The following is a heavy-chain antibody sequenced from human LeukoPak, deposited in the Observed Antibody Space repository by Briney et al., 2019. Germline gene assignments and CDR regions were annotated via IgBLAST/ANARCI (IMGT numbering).Heavy chain of an antibody. CDR2: INSDGSST. V-gene: IGHV3-74*01. J-gene: IGHJ3*02. CDR3: ARAGSTRYSTKDAFDI. Sequence: PGGSLRLSCAASGFTFGTYAMSWVRQAPGKALVWVSRINSDGSSTSYADSVKGRFTISRDNAKNTLYLQMNSLRAEDTAVYYCARAGSTRYSTKDAFDIWGQGTMVTVSS. D-gene: IGHD3-10*01. CDR1: GFTFGTYA.